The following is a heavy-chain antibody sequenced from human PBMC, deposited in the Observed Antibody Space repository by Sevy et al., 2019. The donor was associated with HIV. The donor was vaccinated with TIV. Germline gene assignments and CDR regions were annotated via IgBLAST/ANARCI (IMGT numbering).Heavy chain of an antibody. Sequence: QLGGPLRLSCAASGFTFSSYAMHWVRQAPGKGLEWVAVISYDGSNKYYADSVKGRFTISRDNSKNTLYLQMNSLRAEDTAVYYCAREDFWSGPPPYYYYGMDVWGQGTTVTVSS. J-gene: IGHJ6*02. D-gene: IGHD3-3*01. CDR1: GFTFSSYA. V-gene: IGHV3-30*04. CDR2: ISYDGSNK. CDR3: AREDFWSGPPPYYYYGMDV.